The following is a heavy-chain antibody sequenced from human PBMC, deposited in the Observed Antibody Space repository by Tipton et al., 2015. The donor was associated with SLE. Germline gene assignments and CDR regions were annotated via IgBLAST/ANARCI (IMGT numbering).Heavy chain of an antibody. CDR2: IYYSGST. V-gene: IGHV4-31*03. J-gene: IGHJ4*02. D-gene: IGHD7-27*01. CDR3: ASVWGSCFDY. CDR1: GGSISSGGYY. Sequence: LRLSCTVSGGSISSGGYYWSWIRQHSGKGLEWIGYIYYSGSTYYNPSLKSRVTISVDTSKNQFSLKLSSVTAADTAVYYCASVWGSCFDYWGQGTLVTVSS.